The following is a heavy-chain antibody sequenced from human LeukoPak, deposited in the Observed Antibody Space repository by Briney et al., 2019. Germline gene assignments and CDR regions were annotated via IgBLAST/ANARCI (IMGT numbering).Heavy chain of an antibody. J-gene: IGHJ4*02. D-gene: IGHD3-22*01. CDR3: AKDGGVGGDYYDSSGYYLSPY. V-gene: IGHV3-23*01. CDR2: ISGSGGST. Sequence: PGGSLRLSCAASGFTFSSYAMSWVRQAPGKGLEWVSAISGSGGSTHYADSVKGRFTISRDNSKNTLYLQMNSLRAEDTAVYYCAKDGGVGGDYYDSSGYYLSPYWGQGTLVTVSS. CDR1: GFTFSSYA.